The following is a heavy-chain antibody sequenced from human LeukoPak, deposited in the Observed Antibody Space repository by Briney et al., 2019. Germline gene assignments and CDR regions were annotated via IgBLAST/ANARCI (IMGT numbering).Heavy chain of an antibody. CDR2: ISSSGTTI. Sequence: GGSLSLSCAASGFTLSSYEVNWVRQAPGKGLQWVSDISSSGTTIYYAVSVKGRFTISRDNAKNSLYLKMNSLRVEDTAVYYCARKYCSTTSCLFDNWGQGTLVTVSS. J-gene: IGHJ4*02. CDR1: GFTLSSYE. D-gene: IGHD2-2*01. CDR3: ARKYCSTTSCLFDN. V-gene: IGHV3-48*03.